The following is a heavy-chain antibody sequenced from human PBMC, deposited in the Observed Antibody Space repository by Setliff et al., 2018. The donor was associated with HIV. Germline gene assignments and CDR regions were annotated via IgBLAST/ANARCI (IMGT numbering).Heavy chain of an antibody. CDR2: IKQDGSET. D-gene: IGHD4-17*01. Sequence: GGSLRLSCAVSPFIFSHYWMTWVRQAPGKGLEWVANIKQDGSETYYVDSVKGRFTISRANGKNLLYLQMNTLRAEDTAVYYCASARTFYAESALDYWGQGTLVTAPQ. J-gene: IGHJ4*02. CDR3: ASARTFYAESALDY. V-gene: IGHV3-7*03. CDR1: PFIFSHYW.